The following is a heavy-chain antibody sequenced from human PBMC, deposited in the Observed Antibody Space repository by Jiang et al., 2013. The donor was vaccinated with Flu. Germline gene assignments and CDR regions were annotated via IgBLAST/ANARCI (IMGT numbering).Heavy chain of an antibody. D-gene: IGHD4-17*01. J-gene: IGHJ4*02. Sequence: VESGGGLVQPGGSLKLSCAASGFTFSGSAMHWVRQASGKGLEWVGRIRSKINNYATAYGASLKGRFTISRDDSKNTAYLQMNSLKTEDTAVYYCTRGPGNYGDVNWGQGTLVTVSS. CDR1: GFTFSGSA. CDR3: TRGPGNYGDVN. CDR2: IRSKINNYAT. V-gene: IGHV3-73*02.